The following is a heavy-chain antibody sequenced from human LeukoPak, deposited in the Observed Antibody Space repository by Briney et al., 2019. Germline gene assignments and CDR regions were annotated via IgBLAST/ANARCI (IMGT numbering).Heavy chain of an antibody. CDR2: ISAYNGNT. V-gene: IGHV1-18*01. Sequence: ASVKVSCKASGYTFTSYGISWVRQAPGQGREWMGWISAYNGNTNYAQKLQGRVTMTTDTSTSTAHLELRSMRSDDTAVYYCARLQGGSGWYDSDHWGQGTLVTVSS. CDR3: ARLQGGSGWYDSDH. CDR1: GYTFTSYG. D-gene: IGHD6-19*01. J-gene: IGHJ4*02.